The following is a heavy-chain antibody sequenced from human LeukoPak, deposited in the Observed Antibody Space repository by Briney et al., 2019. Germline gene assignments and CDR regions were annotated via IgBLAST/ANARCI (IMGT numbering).Heavy chain of an antibody. Sequence: GGSLRLSCVASGFLFSGSALHWVRQASGKGLEWVARIRSKANNYATAYAASVEGRFTISRDDSKNSAYLQMNSLKTEDTAVYHCTAEMEQWPEGYALDIWGQGTMITVSS. CDR1: GFLFSGSA. D-gene: IGHD6-19*01. J-gene: IGHJ3*02. V-gene: IGHV3-73*01. CDR3: TAEMEQWPEGYALDI. CDR2: IRSKANNYAT.